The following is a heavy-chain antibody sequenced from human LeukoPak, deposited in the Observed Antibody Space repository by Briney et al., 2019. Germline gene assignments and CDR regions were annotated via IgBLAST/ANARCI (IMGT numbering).Heavy chain of an antibody. CDR1: GFTFSSYA. J-gene: IGHJ4*02. V-gene: IGHV4-39*01. CDR3: ARSDTPDIVVVVAATALDY. D-gene: IGHD2-15*01. CDR2: IYYSGST. Sequence: GSLRLSCAASGFTFSSYAMSWVRQPPGKGLEWIGSIYYSGSTYYNPSLKSRVTISVDTSKNQFSLKLSSVTAADTAVYYCARSDTPDIVVVVAATALDYWGQGTLVTVSS.